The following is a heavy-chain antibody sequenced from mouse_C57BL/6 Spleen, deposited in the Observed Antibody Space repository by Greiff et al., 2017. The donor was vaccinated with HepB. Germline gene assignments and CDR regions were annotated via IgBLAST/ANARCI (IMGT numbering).Heavy chain of an antibody. V-gene: IGHV1-26*01. J-gene: IGHJ4*01. CDR3: ARFPYAMDY. CDR2: INPNNGGT. Sequence: EVKLQQSGPELVKPGASVKISCKASGYTFTDYYMNWVKQSHGKSLEWIGDINPNNGGTSYNQKFKGKATLTVDKSSSTAYMELRSLTSEDSAVYYCARFPYAMDYWGQGTSVTVSS. CDR1: GYTFTDYY.